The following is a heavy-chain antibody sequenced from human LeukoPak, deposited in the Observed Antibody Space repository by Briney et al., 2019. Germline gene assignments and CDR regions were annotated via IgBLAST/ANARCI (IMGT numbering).Heavy chain of an antibody. CDR2: IYTSGST. J-gene: IGHJ5*02. D-gene: IGHD3-9*01. CDR3: ARDATHGYDILMPFDP. CDR1: GGSISSGSYY. V-gene: IGHV4-61*02. Sequence: MPSETLSLTCTVSGGSISSGSYYWSWIRQPAGKGLEWIGRIYTSGSTNYNPSLKSRVTISVDTSKNQFSLKLSSVTAADTAVYYCARDATHGYDILMPFDPWGQGTLVTVSS.